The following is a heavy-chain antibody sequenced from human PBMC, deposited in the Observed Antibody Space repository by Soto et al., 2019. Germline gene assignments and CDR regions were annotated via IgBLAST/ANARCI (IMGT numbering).Heavy chain of an antibody. CDR2: IKSKSDGGTT. J-gene: IGHJ3*02. V-gene: IGHV3-15*01. CDR1: GFTFSNAW. Sequence: EVQLVESGGGLVKPGGSLRLSCAASGFTFSNAWMSWVRQAPGKGLEWVGRIKSKSDGGTTDYAAPVKGRFSISRDDSKNTLYLQMNSLKTEDTAVYYCTTRHGGTTPLNAFDIWGQGTMVTVSS. D-gene: IGHD2-15*01. CDR3: TTRHGGTTPLNAFDI.